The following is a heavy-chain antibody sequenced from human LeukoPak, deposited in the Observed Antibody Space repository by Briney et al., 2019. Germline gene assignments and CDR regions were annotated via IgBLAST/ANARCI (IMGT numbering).Heavy chain of an antibody. V-gene: IGHV3-20*04. CDR2: INWNGGST. D-gene: IGHD6-19*01. CDR3: ARDTGQWLEFDY. CDR1: GFTFDDYG. Sequence: PGGSLRLSCAASGFTFDDYGMSWVRQAPGKGLEWVSGINWNGGSTGYADSVKGRFTISRDNTKNSLYLQMNSLRAEDTALYYCARDTGQWLEFDYWGQGTLVTVSS. J-gene: IGHJ4*02.